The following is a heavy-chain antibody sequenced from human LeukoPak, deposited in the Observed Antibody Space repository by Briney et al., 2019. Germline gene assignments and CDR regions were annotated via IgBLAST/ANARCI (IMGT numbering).Heavy chain of an antibody. V-gene: IGHV1-2*02. CDR3: ARDRGRDGYIFDY. D-gene: IGHD5-24*01. CDR2: INPNSGGT. J-gene: IGHJ4*02. Sequence: ASVKVSCKASGYTFTGYYMHWVRQAPGQGLEWMGWINPNSGGTNYAQKFQGRVTMTRDTSTSTAYMELSRLRSDDTAVYYCARDRGRDGYIFDYWGQGTLVTVSS. CDR1: GYTFTGYY.